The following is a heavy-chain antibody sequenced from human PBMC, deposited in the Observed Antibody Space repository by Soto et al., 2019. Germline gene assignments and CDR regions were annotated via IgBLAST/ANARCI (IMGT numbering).Heavy chain of an antibody. V-gene: IGHV3-30*03. CDR3: ARESSVSGGQRRRES. CDR2: ISHDDTYE. Sequence: QVQLVESGGGVVQPGRSLRLSCEASGFTFANYGMHWVRQAPGKGLEWVAVISHDDTYEDTAHFVKGRATISRNNSKNTLYLDMNSLTLEDAAVYYCARESSVSGGQRRRESWGQGILVTVSS. J-gene: IGHJ3*01. CDR1: GFTFANYG.